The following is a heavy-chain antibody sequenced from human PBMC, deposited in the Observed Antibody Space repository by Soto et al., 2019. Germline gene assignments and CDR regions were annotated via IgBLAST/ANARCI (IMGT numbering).Heavy chain of an antibody. CDR1: GFTLSNYA. CDR3: ARGHIDDYGDYGNYYYYYMDV. D-gene: IGHD4-17*01. Sequence: GGSLRLSCVVSGFTLSNYAMDWVRQAPGKGLEYVSGISSNGVGTYYATSVKDRFTISRDNSKNTLYLQMNSLRAEDTAVYYCARGHIDDYGDYGNYYYYYMDVWGKGTTVTVSS. J-gene: IGHJ6*03. V-gene: IGHV3-64*01. CDR2: ISSNGVGT.